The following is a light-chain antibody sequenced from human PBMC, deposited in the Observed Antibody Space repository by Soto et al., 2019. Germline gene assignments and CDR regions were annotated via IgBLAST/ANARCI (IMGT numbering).Light chain of an antibody. Sequence: EIVMTPSPNTGSVSPGDRATLSRRDSQSVHSNLAWYQQKPGQAPRLLIAGASXXAPGITPRFSVSGSGXXXTLNITTVQSEDFAIYDCQHYNNWPPWTLCQGTKGDIK. CDR3: QHYNNWPPWT. J-gene: IGKJ1*01. V-gene: IGKV3-15*01. CDR1: QSVHSN. CDR2: GAS.